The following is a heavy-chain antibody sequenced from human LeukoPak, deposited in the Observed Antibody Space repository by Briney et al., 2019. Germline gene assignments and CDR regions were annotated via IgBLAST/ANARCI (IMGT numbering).Heavy chain of an antibody. Sequence: GESLKISCKGSGYSFTSYWIGWVRQMPGKGLEWMGIIYPGDSDTRYSPSFQGRVTISADKSISTAYLQWSSPKAPDTAMYYCARQGTEDYFDYWGQGTLVTVSS. D-gene: IGHD1-1*01. V-gene: IGHV5-51*01. CDR2: IYPGDSDT. J-gene: IGHJ4*02. CDR3: ARQGTEDYFDY. CDR1: GYSFTSYW.